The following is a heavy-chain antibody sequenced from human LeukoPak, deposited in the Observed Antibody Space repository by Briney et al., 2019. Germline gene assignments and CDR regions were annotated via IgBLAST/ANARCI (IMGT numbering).Heavy chain of an antibody. Sequence: GASVKVSCKASGYTFTSYAMHWVRQAPGQRLEWMGWINAGNGNTKYSQKFQGRVTMTRDTSTSTVYMELSSLRSEDTAVYYCARVIGPGYNQEPKSYWYFDLWGRGTLVTVSS. CDR3: ARVIGPGYNQEPKSYWYFDL. V-gene: IGHV1-3*01. CDR2: INAGNGNT. D-gene: IGHD5-24*01. CDR1: GYTFTSYA. J-gene: IGHJ2*01.